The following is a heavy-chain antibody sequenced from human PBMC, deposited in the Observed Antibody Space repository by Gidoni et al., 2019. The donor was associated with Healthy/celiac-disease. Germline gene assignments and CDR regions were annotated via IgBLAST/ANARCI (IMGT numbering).Heavy chain of an antibody. Sequence: QVQLVESGGGVVQPGRSLRLSCAASGFTFSSYGMHWVRQAPGKGLEWVAVISYDGSNKYYADSVKGRFTISRDNSKNTLYLQMNSLRAEDTAVYYCASEPRDTLSLDYWGQGTLVTVSS. CDR3: ASEPRDTLSLDY. CDR2: ISYDGSNK. D-gene: IGHD2-2*02. CDR1: GFTFSSYG. J-gene: IGHJ4*02. V-gene: IGHV3-30*03.